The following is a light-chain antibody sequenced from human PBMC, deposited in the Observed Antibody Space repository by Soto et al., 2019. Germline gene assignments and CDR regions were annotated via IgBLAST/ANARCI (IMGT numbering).Light chain of an antibody. Sequence: QSVLTQPASVSVSPGQSIAISCIGVRTDGDGHDYVSWYQQHPGQAPQLIIYDVYNRPSGVSDRFSGSKSGNTASLIISGLQAEDEADSFCTSYPASSPFYVFGAGTKVTVL. V-gene: IGLV2-14*03. CDR1: RTDGDGHDY. CDR3: TSYPASSPFYV. CDR2: DVY. J-gene: IGLJ1*01.